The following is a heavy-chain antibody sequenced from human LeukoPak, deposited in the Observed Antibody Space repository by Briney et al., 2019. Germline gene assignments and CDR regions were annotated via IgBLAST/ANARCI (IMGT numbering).Heavy chain of an antibody. J-gene: IGHJ4*02. CDR3: ARDHRGEFRFDH. Sequence: SVKVSCKASGGTFSSYAISWVRQAPGQGLEWMGRIIPILGIANYAQKFQGRVTITADKSTSTAYMELSSLRSEDTAVYYCARDHRGEFRFDHWGQGTLVTVSS. V-gene: IGHV1-69*04. CDR2: IIPILGIA. CDR1: GGTFSSYA. D-gene: IGHD3-16*01.